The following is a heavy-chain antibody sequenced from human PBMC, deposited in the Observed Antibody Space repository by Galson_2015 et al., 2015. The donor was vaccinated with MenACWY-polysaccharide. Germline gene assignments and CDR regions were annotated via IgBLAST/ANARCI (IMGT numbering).Heavy chain of an antibody. CDR3: VNSIQNPHSPSYEY. Sequence: SVKVSCKATGYTFSVYHMHWVRQAPGRGPEWMGRIKTNSGDTQYAPKFQGRVTMTMDTSITTGYMELSRLTSDDTAVYYCVNSIQNPHSPSYEYWGQGTLVTVSS. J-gene: IGHJ4*02. CDR1: GYTFSVYH. CDR2: IKTNSGDT. V-gene: IGHV1-2*06. D-gene: IGHD1-26*01.